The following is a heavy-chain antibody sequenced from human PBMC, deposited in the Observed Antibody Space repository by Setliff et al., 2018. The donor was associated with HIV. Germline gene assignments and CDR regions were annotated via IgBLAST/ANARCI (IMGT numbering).Heavy chain of an antibody. V-gene: IGHV1-46*01. Sequence: ASVKVSCKASGYTFTSYYMHWVRQAPGQGLEWMGIINPSGGSTSYAQKFQGRVTMTTDTSTSTAYMELRSLRSDDTAVYYCARDGWRHVLHGNYYYYFMDVWGKGTTVTVSS. J-gene: IGHJ6*03. CDR2: INPSGGST. CDR3: ARDGWRHVLHGNYYYYFMDV. D-gene: IGHD2-8*01. CDR1: GYTFTSYY.